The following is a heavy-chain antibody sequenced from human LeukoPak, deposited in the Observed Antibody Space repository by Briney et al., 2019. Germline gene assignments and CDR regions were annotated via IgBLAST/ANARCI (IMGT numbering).Heavy chain of an antibody. CDR2: FDPEDGET. CDR3: ATGPPGGDWPWY. J-gene: IGHJ4*02. D-gene: IGHD2-21*02. V-gene: IGHV1-24*01. Sequence: ASVKVSCMVSVYTLTELSMHWVRQAPGKGLEWMGGFDPEDGETIYAQKFQGRVTMTEDTSTDTAYMQLSSLRSEDTAVYYCATGPPGGDWPWYWGQGTLVTASS. CDR1: VYTLTELS.